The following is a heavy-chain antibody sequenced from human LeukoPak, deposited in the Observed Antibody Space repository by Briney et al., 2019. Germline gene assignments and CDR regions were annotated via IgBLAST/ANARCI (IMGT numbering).Heavy chain of an antibody. J-gene: IGHJ4*02. Sequence: ASVKVSCKASGYTFTSNYMHWVRQAPGQGLEWMGIIHPSGGNTNYAQKFQGRVAMTKDTSTSTVYMELSSLRSEDTAIYYCARDCSSTRCQGPVFDNWGQGTLVTVSS. CDR1: GYTFTSNY. V-gene: IGHV1-46*01. CDR3: ARDCSSTRCQGPVFDN. D-gene: IGHD2-2*01. CDR2: IHPSGGNT.